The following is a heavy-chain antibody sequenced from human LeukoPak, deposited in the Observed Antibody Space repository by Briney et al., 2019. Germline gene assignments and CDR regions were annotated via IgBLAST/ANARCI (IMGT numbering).Heavy chain of an antibody. CDR2: INHSGST. V-gene: IGHV4-34*01. Sequence: SETLSLTCAVYGGSFSGYYWSWIRQPPGKGLEWIGEINHSGSTTYNPSLKSRVTMSVDTSKDQFSLKLSSVTAADTAVYYCARDRIVVVPAAIRHYYYYYMDVWGKGTTVTISS. CDR3: ARDRIVVVPAAIRHYYYYYMDV. CDR1: GGSFSGYY. D-gene: IGHD2-2*02. J-gene: IGHJ6*03.